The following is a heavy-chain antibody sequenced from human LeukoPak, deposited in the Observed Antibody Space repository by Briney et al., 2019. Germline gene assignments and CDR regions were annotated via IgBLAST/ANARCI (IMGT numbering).Heavy chain of an antibody. CDR1: GFTFSSYS. V-gene: IGHV3-21*04. Sequence: GGSLRLSCAASGFTFSSYSMNWVRQAPGKGLEWVSSISSSSSYIYYADSVKGRFTISRDNAKNSLYLQMNSLRAEDTAVYYCAREGATAMVTSFDYWGQGTLVTVSS. J-gene: IGHJ4*02. D-gene: IGHD5-18*01. CDR3: AREGATAMVTSFDY. CDR2: ISSSSSYI.